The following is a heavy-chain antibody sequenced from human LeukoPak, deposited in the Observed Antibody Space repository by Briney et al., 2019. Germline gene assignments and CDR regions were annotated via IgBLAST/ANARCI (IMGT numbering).Heavy chain of an antibody. D-gene: IGHD5-12*01. Sequence: SETLSLTCSVSGFSISSGYYWGWIRQPPGKGLEWIGSIYHSGSTYYNPSLKSRVTISVDTSKKQFSLKLSSVTAADTAVYYCVRVGYDLHFDYWGQGTLVTVSS. CDR2: IYHSGST. J-gene: IGHJ4*02. CDR1: GFSISSGYY. CDR3: VRVGYDLHFDY. V-gene: IGHV4-38-2*02.